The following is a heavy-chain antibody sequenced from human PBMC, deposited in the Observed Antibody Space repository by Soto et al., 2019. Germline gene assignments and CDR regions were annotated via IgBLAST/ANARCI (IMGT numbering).Heavy chain of an antibody. CDR3: ARGLLSGGVSGYSYGYNGADAFDI. Sequence: GASVKVSCKASGYTFTSYDINWVRQATGQGLEWMGWMNPNSGNTGYAQKFQGRVTMTRNTSISTAYMELSSLRSEDTAVYYCARGLLSGGVSGYSYGYNGADAFDIWGQGTMVTVSS. D-gene: IGHD5-18*01. V-gene: IGHV1-8*01. CDR2: MNPNSGNT. J-gene: IGHJ3*02. CDR1: GYTFTSYD.